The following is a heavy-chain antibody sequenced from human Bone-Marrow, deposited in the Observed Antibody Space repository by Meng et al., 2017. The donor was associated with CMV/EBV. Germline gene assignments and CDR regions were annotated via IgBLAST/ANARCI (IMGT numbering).Heavy chain of an antibody. CDR1: VRSNY. Sequence: VRSNYMSWVRQAPGKGLEWVSVIYSGGSTYYADSVKGRFTISRDNSKNTLYLQMNSLRAEDTAVYYCTTDKFRYYYGSGSYYNGDDYWGQGTLVTVSS. J-gene: IGHJ4*02. CDR3: TTDKFRYYYGSGSYYNGDDY. D-gene: IGHD3-10*01. CDR2: IYSGGST. V-gene: IGHV3-53*01.